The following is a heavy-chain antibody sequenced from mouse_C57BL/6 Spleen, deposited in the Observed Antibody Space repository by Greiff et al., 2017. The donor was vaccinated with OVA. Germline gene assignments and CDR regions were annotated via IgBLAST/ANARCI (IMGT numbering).Heavy chain of an antibody. V-gene: IGHV3-6*01. Sequence: VQLKESGPGLVKPSQSLSLTCSVTGYSITSGYYWNWIRQFPGNKLEWMGYISYDGSNNYNPSLKNRISITRDTSKNQFFLKLNSVTTEDTATYYCARGGDSNYGWYFDVWGTGTTVTVSS. CDR3: ARGGDSNYGWYFDV. CDR2: ISYDGSN. CDR1: GYSITSGYY. J-gene: IGHJ1*03. D-gene: IGHD2-5*01.